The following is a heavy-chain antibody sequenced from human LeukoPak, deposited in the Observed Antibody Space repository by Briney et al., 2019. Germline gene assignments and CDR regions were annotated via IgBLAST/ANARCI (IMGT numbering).Heavy chain of an antibody. Sequence: PGGSLRLSCAASGFTFSSYAMGWVRQAPGKGLEWASAISGSGGSTYYADSVKGRFTFSRDNSKNALYLQMNSLRAEDTAVYYCAKDHYYGSGSFDYWGQGTLVTVSS. CDR1: GFTFSSYA. V-gene: IGHV3-23*01. D-gene: IGHD3-10*01. CDR2: ISGSGGST. J-gene: IGHJ4*02. CDR3: AKDHYYGSGSFDY.